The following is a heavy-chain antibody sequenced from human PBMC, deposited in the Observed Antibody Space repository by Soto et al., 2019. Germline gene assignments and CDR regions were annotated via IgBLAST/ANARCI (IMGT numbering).Heavy chain of an antibody. CDR1: GYTFTSYA. V-gene: IGHV1-3*01. J-gene: IGHJ4*02. Sequence: QVQLVQSGAEVKKPGASVKVSCKASGYTFTSYAMHWVRQAPGQRLEWMGWINAGNGNTKYSQKFQGRVTITRDTSASKAYMELSSLRSEDTAVYYCARGVYYDSSGYYFDYWGQGTLVTVSS. CDR3: ARGVYYDSSGYYFDY. CDR2: INAGNGNT. D-gene: IGHD3-22*01.